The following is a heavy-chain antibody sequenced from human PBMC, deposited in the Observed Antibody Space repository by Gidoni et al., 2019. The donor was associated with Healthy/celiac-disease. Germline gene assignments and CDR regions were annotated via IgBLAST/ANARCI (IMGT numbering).Heavy chain of an antibody. CDR1: GLTYSSYS. V-gene: IGHV3-48*01. CDR3: ARDAGITMVRGGGDY. J-gene: IGHJ4*02. D-gene: IGHD3-10*01. Sequence: VPLVESGGGLVQPGGSLRLSCAASGLTYSSYSMNWVRQAPGKGRERVSYISSSSSTIYYADSVKGRFTISRDNAKNALYLQMNSLRAEETAVYYCARDAGITMVRGGGDYWGQGTLVTVSS. CDR2: ISSSSSTI.